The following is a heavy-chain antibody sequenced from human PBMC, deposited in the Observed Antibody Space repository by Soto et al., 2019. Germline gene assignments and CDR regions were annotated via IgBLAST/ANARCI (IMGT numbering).Heavy chain of an antibody. J-gene: IGHJ4*02. CDR2: IYIGGRI. Sequence: EVQLVETGGGLIQPGGSLRLSCAASGFNITNNYMSWFRQAPGKGLEWVSFIYIGGRIYYEHSVKGPFSISRDISKNTLFLQMNSLRAEDTAVYYCASSYDSSGYYPGSFDYWGEGTLVTVSS. V-gene: IGHV3-53*02. CDR1: GFNITNNY. CDR3: ASSYDSSGYYPGSFDY. D-gene: IGHD3-22*01.